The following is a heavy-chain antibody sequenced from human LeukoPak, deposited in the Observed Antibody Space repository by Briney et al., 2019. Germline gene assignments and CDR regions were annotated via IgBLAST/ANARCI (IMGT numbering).Heavy chain of an antibody. J-gene: IGHJ4*02. Sequence: GSSVKVSCKASGGTFSSYALSWVRQAPGQGLEWMGGIIPIFGTANYAQKFQDRVTITADESTSTAYMELSSLRSEDTAVYYCARGDTAAIRFNYFDYWGQGTLVTVSS. D-gene: IGHD2-2*01. CDR3: ARGDTAAIRFNYFDY. CDR1: GGTFSSYA. V-gene: IGHV1-69*01. CDR2: IIPIFGTA.